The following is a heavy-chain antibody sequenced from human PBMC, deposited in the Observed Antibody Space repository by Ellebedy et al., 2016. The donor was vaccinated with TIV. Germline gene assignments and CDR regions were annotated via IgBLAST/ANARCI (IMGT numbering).Heavy chain of an antibody. CDR1: GYTFSSYH. CDR3: ARVAITTPGTDY. V-gene: IGHV1-46*01. J-gene: IGHJ4*02. Sequence: GESLKISCAASGYTFSSYHMYWVRQAPGHGLEWMGIINPSGGSTEYAPKFQGRLTMTRDTSTSTVYMELRSLRSDDTAVYYCARVAITTPGTDYWGQGTLVTVSS. D-gene: IGHD6-13*01. CDR2: INPSGGST.